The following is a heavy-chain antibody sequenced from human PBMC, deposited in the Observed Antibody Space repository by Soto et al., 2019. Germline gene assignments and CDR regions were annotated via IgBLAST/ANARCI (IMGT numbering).Heavy chain of an antibody. J-gene: IGHJ3*02. V-gene: IGHV4-59*01. D-gene: IGHD4-4*01. CDR1: GGSISSYY. Sequence: SETLSLTCTVSGGSISSYYWSWIRQPPGKGLEWIGYIYYSGSTNYNPSLKSRVTISVDTSKNQFSLKLSSVTAADTAVYYCARSPNYPDAFDIWGQGTMVTVSS. CDR2: IYYSGST. CDR3: ARSPNYPDAFDI.